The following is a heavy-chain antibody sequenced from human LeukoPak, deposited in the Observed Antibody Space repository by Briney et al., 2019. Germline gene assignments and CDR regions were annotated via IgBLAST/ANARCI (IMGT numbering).Heavy chain of an antibody. Sequence: SETLSLTCAVYGGSFSGYYWSWIRQPPGKGLEWIGEINHSGSTNYNPSLKSRVTISVDTPKNQFSLKLSFVTAADTAVYYCARVIRYCSSTSCPYYFDYWGQGTLVTVSS. CDR2: INHSGST. J-gene: IGHJ4*02. V-gene: IGHV4-34*01. D-gene: IGHD2-2*01. CDR1: GGSFSGYY. CDR3: ARVIRYCSSTSCPYYFDY.